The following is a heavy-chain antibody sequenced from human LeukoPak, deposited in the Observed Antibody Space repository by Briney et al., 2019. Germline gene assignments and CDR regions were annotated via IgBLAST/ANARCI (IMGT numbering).Heavy chain of an antibody. V-gene: IGHV3-21*01. J-gene: IGHJ3*02. Sequence: GGSLRLSCAASGFTFSSYSMNWVRQAPGKGLGWVSSISSSSSYIYYADSVKGRFTISRDNAKNSLYLQMNSLRAEDTAVYYCARALYGTDDAFDIWGQGTMVTVSS. CDR2: ISSSSSYI. CDR3: ARALYGTDDAFDI. CDR1: GFTFSSYS. D-gene: IGHD4-17*01.